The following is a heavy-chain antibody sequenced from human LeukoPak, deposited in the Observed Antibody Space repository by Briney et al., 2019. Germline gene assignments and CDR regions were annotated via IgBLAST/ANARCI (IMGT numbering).Heavy chain of an antibody. J-gene: IGHJ4*02. V-gene: IGHV3-49*04. CDR3: TTRTFDSWPYYFES. Sequence: GGSLRLSCTASGFTFGDYAMSWARQAPGKGLEWVGFIRSKTYGGTTEHAASVKGRFSISRDDSKRIAHLQMDSLKTEDTAVYYCTTRTFDSWPYYFESWGQGTLVSVSS. CDR2: IRSKTYGGTT. D-gene: IGHD6-13*01. CDR1: GFTFGDYA.